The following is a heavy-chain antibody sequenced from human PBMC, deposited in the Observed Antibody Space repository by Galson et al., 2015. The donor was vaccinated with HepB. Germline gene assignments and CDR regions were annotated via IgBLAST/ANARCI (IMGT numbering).Heavy chain of an antibody. D-gene: IGHD3-3*01. V-gene: IGHV5-51*01. CDR3: ARGTGTYDFWSGYRTPGWFDP. J-gene: IGHJ5*02. CDR2: IYPGDSDT. Sequence: QSGAEVKKPGESLKISCKGSGYSFTSYWIGWVRQMPGKGLEWMGIIYPGDSDTRYSPSFQGQVTISADKSISTAYLQWSSLKASDTAMYYCARGTGTYDFWSGYRTPGWFDPWGQGTLVTVSS. CDR1: GYSFTSYW.